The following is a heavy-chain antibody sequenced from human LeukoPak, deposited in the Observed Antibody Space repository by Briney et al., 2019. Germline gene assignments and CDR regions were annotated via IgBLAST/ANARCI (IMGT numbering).Heavy chain of an antibody. CDR3: ARDYYYDSSGYPYDY. Sequence: GGSLRLSCAASGFTFSSYSMNWVRQAPGKGLEWVPSISSSSSYIYYADSVKGRFTISRDNAKNSLYLQMNSLRAEDTAVYYCARDYYYDSSGYPYDYWGQGTLVTVSS. D-gene: IGHD3-22*01. V-gene: IGHV3-21*01. CDR1: GFTFSSYS. J-gene: IGHJ4*02. CDR2: ISSSSSYI.